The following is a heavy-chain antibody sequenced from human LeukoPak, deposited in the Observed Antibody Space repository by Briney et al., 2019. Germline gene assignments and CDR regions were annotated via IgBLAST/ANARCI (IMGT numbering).Heavy chain of an antibody. D-gene: IGHD6-19*01. Sequence: NASETLSLTCTVSGGSISSSNWWSWVRQPPGKGLEWIGEIYHSGSTNYNPSLKSRVTIPVDKSKNQFSLKLSSVTAADTAVYYCARAYSSGWYGSHNWFDPWGQGTLVTVSS. J-gene: IGHJ5*02. CDR3: ARAYSSGWYGSHNWFDP. CDR1: GGSISSSNW. CDR2: IYHSGST. V-gene: IGHV4-4*02.